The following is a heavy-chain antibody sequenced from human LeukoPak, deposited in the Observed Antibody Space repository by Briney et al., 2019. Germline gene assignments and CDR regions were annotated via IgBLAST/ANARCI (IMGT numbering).Heavy chain of an antibody. D-gene: IGHD2-15*01. J-gene: IGHJ4*02. V-gene: IGHV3-23*01. CDR2: ISGSGDIT. CDR3: AKGRGYCTGGSCYSDY. Sequence: GGSLRLSCVASGFTFSSYTMSWIRQAPGKRLDWVSAISGSGDITYYADSVKGRFTISRDNSKNTLYLQMNSLSAEDTALYYCAKGRGYCTGGSCYSDYWGQGTLVTVSS. CDR1: GFTFSSYT.